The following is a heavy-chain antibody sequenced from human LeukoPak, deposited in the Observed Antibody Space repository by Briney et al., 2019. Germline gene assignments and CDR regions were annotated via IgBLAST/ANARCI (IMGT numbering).Heavy chain of an antibody. CDR3: TMAAPNYYYGMDV. D-gene: IGHD3-10*01. Sequence: VASVKVSCKASGGTFSSYAISWVRQAPGQGLEWMGRIIPILGIANYAQKFQGRVTITADKSTSTAYMELSSLRSEDTAVYYCTMAAPNYYYGMDVWGQGTTVTVSS. J-gene: IGHJ6*02. V-gene: IGHV1-69*04. CDR2: IIPILGIA. CDR1: GGTFSSYA.